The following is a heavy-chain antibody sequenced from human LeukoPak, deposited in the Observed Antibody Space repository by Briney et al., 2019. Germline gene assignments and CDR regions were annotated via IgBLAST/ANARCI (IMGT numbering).Heavy chain of an antibody. V-gene: IGHV1-69*13. CDR2: IIPIFGTA. CDR3: TTRNSYGQWWFDP. J-gene: IGHJ5*02. CDR1: GGTFSSYA. D-gene: IGHD5-18*01. Sequence: ASVKDSCKASGGTFSSYAISWVRQAPGQGLEWMGGIIPIFGTANYAQKFQSRVTITADESTSTAYMELNSLGSEDTAVYYCTTRNSYGQWWFDPWGQGTLVTVSS.